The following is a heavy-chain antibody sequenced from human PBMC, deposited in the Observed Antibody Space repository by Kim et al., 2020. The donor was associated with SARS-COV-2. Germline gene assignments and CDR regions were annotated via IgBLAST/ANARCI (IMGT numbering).Heavy chain of an antibody. CDR3: ARDFETIFGDRPPSYHGMDV. J-gene: IGHJ6*02. Sequence: SVKVSCKASGGTFSSYAISWVRQAPGQGLEWMGGIIPIFGTANYAQKFQGRVTITADESTSTAYMELSSLRSEDTAVYYCARDFETIFGDRPPSYHGMDVWGQGTTVTVSS. CDR2: IIPIFGTA. CDR1: GGTFSSYA. V-gene: IGHV1-69*13. D-gene: IGHD3-3*01.